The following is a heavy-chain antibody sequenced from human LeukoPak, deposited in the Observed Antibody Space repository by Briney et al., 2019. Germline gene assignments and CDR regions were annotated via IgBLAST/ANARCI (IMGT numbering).Heavy chain of an antibody. D-gene: IGHD1-26*01. J-gene: IGHJ4*02. CDR2: INHSGST. Sequence: SGTLSLTCAVYGGSFSGYYWSWIRQPPGKGLEWIGEINHSGSTNYNPSLKSRVTISVDTSKNQFSLKLSSVTAADTAVYYCARGRYSGSYRPYYFDYWGQGTLVTVSS. CDR1: GGSFSGYY. V-gene: IGHV4-34*01. CDR3: ARGRYSGSYRPYYFDY.